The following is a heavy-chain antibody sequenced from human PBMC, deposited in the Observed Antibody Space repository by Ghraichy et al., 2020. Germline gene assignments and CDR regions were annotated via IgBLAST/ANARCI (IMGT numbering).Heavy chain of an antibody. CDR3: ARDLGRGGLECSGGSCHSSKGFDY. V-gene: IGHV1-2*02. CDR1: GYTFTGYY. Sequence: ASVKVSCKASGYTFTGYYMHWVRQAPGQGLEWMGWINPNSGGTNYAQKFQGRVTMTRDTSISTAYMELSRLRSDDTAVYYCARDLGRGGLECSGGSCHSSKGFDYWGQGTLVTVSS. J-gene: IGHJ4*02. CDR2: INPNSGGT. D-gene: IGHD2-15*01.